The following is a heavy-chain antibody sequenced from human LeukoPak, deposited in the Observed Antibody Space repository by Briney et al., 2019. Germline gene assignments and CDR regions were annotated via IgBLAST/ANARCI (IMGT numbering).Heavy chain of an antibody. CDR3: ARPYYYDSSGDSFDI. J-gene: IGHJ3*02. Sequence: PSETLSLTCPLYGGSLSGYYWSWIRQPPAKGLEWIGEINHSGSTNYNPSLKSRVTISVDTSKKQFSLKLSSVTAADTAVYYCARPYYYDSSGDSFDIWGQGTMVTVSS. V-gene: IGHV4-34*01. CDR1: GGSLSGYY. D-gene: IGHD3-22*01. CDR2: INHSGST.